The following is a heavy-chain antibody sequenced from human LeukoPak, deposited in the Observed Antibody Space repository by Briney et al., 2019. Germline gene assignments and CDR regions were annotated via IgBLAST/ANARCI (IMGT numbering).Heavy chain of an antibody. CDR3: ATSFMIRGN. CDR1: GFSFRTYA. V-gene: IGHV3-21*01. Sequence: GGSLRLSCAASGFSFRTYAMHWVRQAPGKGLEWVSSISSSSSHIYYADSVKGRFTISRDNAKNSLYLQMNSLKAEDTAVYYCATSFMIRGNWGQGTLVTVSS. CDR2: ISSSSSHI. J-gene: IGHJ4*02. D-gene: IGHD3-16*01.